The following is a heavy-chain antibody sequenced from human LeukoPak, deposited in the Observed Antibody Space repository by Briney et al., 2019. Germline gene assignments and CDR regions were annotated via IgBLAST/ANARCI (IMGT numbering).Heavy chain of an antibody. Sequence: VASVKVSCKASGGTFSSYTINWVRQAPGQGLEWMGGIIPIFGTANYAQKFQGRVTITADKSTSTAYMELSSLRSEDTAVYYCARDHTRRGSYSNDAFDIWGQGTMVTVSS. CDR2: IIPIFGTA. CDR3: ARDHTRRGSYSNDAFDI. D-gene: IGHD1-26*01. V-gene: IGHV1-69*06. CDR1: GGTFSSYT. J-gene: IGHJ3*02.